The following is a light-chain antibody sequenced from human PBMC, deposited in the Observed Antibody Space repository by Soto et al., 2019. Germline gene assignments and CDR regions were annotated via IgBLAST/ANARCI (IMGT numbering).Light chain of an antibody. CDR3: QQSNRTPPT. CDR2: AAS. CDR1: QSISSY. V-gene: IGKV1-39*01. Sequence: DIQMTQSPSSLSASVGDRVTITCRASQSISSYLNWYQQKPGKAPKLLIYAASSLQSGVPSRFSGSGSGTVFTLNISSLQHEDFAYYYCQQSNRTPPTFGQGTKVEIK. J-gene: IGKJ1*01.